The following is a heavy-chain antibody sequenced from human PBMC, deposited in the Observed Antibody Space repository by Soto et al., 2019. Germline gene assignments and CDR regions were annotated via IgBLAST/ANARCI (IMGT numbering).Heavy chain of an antibody. CDR2: MDPYETGI. D-gene: IGHD1-1*01. V-gene: IGHV3-74*01. J-gene: IGHJ4*02. Sequence: EVQLVESGGGLVQPGGSLRLSCAASGFTFSSYWMHWVRQAPGKGLVWVSRMDPYETGISYADSVKGRFTVSRDNAKNALYMQMDSLIAEATAVYYCARGGLETFDYWGQGTLVTVSS. CDR3: ARGGLETFDY. CDR1: GFTFSSYW.